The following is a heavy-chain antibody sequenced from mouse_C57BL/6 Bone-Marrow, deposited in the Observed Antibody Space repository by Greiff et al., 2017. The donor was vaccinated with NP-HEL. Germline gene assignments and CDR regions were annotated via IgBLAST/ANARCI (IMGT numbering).Heavy chain of an antibody. V-gene: IGHV1-42*01. D-gene: IGHD2-5*01. J-gene: IGHJ4*01. Sequence: VQLQQSGPELVKPGASVKISCKASGYSFTGYYMNWVKQSPEKSLEWIGEINPSTGGTTYNQKFKAKATLTVDKSSSTAYMQLKSLTSEDSAVYYGARYGYSNYVGYYAMDYWGQGTSVTVSS. CDR3: ARYGYSNYVGYYAMDY. CDR1: GYSFTGYY. CDR2: INPSTGGT.